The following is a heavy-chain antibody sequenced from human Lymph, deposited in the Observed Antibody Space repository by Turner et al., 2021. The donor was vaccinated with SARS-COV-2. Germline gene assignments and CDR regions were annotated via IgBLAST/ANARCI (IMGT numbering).Heavy chain of an antibody. CDR2: VIPIFGTP. D-gene: IGHD3-10*01. CDR3: ASFGGEYVFDY. V-gene: IGHV1-69*01. Sequence: QVQLVQSGAEVKKPGSSVKVSCKASGGTFSSYASSWVRQAPVQGLEWRGGVIPIFGTPNYAQKFQGRVTITADESTSTAYMELSSLRSEDTAVYYCASFGGEYVFDYWGQGTLVTVSS. CDR1: GGTFSSYA. J-gene: IGHJ4*02.